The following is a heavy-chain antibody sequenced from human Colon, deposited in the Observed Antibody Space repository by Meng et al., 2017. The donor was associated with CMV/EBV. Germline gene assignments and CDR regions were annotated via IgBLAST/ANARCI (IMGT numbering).Heavy chain of an antibody. D-gene: IGHD6-13*01. CDR1: GYSISSGYY. CDR3: AREYSGPDY. J-gene: IGHJ4*02. CDR2: IYHSGST. V-gene: IGHV4-38-2*02. Sequence: SETLSLTCTVSGYSISSGYYWGWIRQPPGKGLEWIGSIYHSGSTYYNPSLKSRVTISVDTSKNQFSLKLSSVTAADTAVYYCAREYSGPDYWGQGTLVTVSS.